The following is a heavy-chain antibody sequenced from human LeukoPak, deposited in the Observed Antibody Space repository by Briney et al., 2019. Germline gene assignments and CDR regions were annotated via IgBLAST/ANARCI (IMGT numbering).Heavy chain of an antibody. Sequence: SETLSLTCAVYGGSFSGYYWSWIRQPPGKGLEWIGEINHSGSTNYNPSLKSRVTISGDTSKNQFSLKLSSVTAADTAVYYCAGEDSQSAFDIWGQGTMVTVSS. J-gene: IGHJ3*02. CDR1: GGSFSGYY. V-gene: IGHV4-34*01. D-gene: IGHD3/OR15-3a*01. CDR2: INHSGST. CDR3: AGEDSQSAFDI.